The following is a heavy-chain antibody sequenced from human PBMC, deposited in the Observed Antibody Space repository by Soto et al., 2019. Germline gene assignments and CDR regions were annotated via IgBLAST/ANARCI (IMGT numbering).Heavy chain of an antibody. CDR1: GYTFTSYG. Sequence: ASVKVSCKASGYTFTSYGISWVRQAPGQGLEWMGWISAYNGNTNYAQKLQGRVTMTTDTSTSTAYMELRSLRSDDTAVYYCARDFDNSSGYYGPVDVWGQGTAVTVSS. D-gene: IGHD3-22*01. CDR2: ISAYNGNT. CDR3: ARDFDNSSGYYGPVDV. V-gene: IGHV1-18*04. J-gene: IGHJ6*02.